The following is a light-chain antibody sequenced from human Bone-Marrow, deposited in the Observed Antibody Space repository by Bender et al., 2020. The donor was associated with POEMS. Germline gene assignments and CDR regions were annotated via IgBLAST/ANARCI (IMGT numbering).Light chain of an antibody. V-gene: IGLV2-14*02. CDR1: TSDFGSYNL. CDR3: SSYTSSSTWV. Sequence: QSALTQIASVSGSPGQSITISCTGSTSDFGSYNLVSWYQQHPGKAPKVLIYEGNKRPSGVSNRFSASKSGNTASLTISALQADDEADYYCSSYTSSSTWVFGGGTKVTVL. CDR2: EGN. J-gene: IGLJ3*02.